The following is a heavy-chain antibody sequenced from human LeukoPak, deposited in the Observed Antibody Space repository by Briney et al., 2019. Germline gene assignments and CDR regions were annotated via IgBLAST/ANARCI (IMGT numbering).Heavy chain of an antibody. J-gene: IGHJ4*01. Sequence: GASVKVSCKASGYTFTSYDINWVRQATGQGLEWMGWMNPNSGNTGYAQKFQGRVTMTRNTSISTAYMELSSLTSDDTAVYYCARYAYGSGSYYQKPFDYWGQGTLVTVSS. V-gene: IGHV1-8*01. CDR3: ARYAYGSGSYYQKPFDY. CDR1: GYTFTSYD. CDR2: MNPNSGNT. D-gene: IGHD3-10*01.